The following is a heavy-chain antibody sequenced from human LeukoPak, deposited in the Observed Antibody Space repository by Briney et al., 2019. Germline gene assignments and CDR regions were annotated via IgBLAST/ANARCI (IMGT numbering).Heavy chain of an antibody. J-gene: IGHJ3*02. CDR3: ARVWAAGDAFDI. V-gene: IGHV4-61*01. D-gene: IGHD6-25*01. CDR2: IYYSGTT. CDR1: GGSVGSSNYY. Sequence: PSEALSLTCSVSGGSVGSSNYYWRWIRQPPGKALDWVGYIYYSGTTKYNPSLKSRVTISVDTSKNQFSLRLNSVTAADTAVYYCARVWAAGDAFDIWGQGTVVTVSS.